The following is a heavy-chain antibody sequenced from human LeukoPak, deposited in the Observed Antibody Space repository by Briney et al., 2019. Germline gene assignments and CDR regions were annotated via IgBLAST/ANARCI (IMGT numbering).Heavy chain of an antibody. V-gene: IGHV3-73*01. Sequence: GGSLRLSCAASGFTFSGSTMHWVRQASGKGLEWVGHIRTKPNSYATTYAASVKGRFTISRDDSKNTAYLQMNSLKTADSAVYYCTRASTVTTDNWGQGTLVTVSS. J-gene: IGHJ4*02. CDR2: IRTKPNSYAT. CDR1: GFTFSGST. CDR3: TRASTVTTDN. D-gene: IGHD4-17*01.